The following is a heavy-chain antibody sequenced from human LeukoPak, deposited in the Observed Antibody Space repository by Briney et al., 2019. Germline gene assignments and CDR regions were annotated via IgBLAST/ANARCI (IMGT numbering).Heavy chain of an antibody. J-gene: IGHJ4*02. CDR2: IRGKPYGETT. Sequence: GGSLRLPCAASGFTFDDYATSWFRQAPGKGLEWVGFIRGKPYGETTEYAASVQGRFTISRDDSESTTYLQLNSLKTEDTAVYYCTRGSDTIFGVARDGFDSWGQGTLVTVSS. D-gene: IGHD3-3*01. V-gene: IGHV3-49*03. CDR1: GFTFDDYA. CDR3: TRGSDTIFGVARDGFDS.